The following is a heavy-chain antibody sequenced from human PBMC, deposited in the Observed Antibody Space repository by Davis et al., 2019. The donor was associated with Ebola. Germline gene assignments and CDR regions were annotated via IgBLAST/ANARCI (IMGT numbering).Heavy chain of an antibody. J-gene: IGHJ4*02. CDR3: ARDHGYCSGGSCYSSYFDY. Sequence: GESLKISCATSGFTFSTYWMSWVRQAPGKGLEWVAVISYDGSNKYYADSVKGRFTISRDNSKNTLYLQMNSLRAEDTAVYYCARDHGYCSGGSCYSSYFDYWGQGTLVTVSS. D-gene: IGHD2-15*01. CDR2: ISYDGSNK. V-gene: IGHV3-30-3*01. CDR1: GFTFSTYW.